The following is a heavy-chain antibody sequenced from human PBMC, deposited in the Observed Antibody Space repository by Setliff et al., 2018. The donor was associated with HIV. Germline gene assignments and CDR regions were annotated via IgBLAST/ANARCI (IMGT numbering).Heavy chain of an antibody. J-gene: IGHJ4*02. V-gene: IGHV3-33*06. D-gene: IGHD3-9*01. CDR1: GFTFNNHD. CDR2: IWHDGKNK. CDR3: AKTSNTGYLFCSDY. Sequence: GGSLRLSCAASGFTFNNHDMEWVRQAPGKGLEWVAVIWHDGKNKFYADSVKGRFTISRDNSKNTVYLQMNSLRAEDTAVYYCAKTSNTGYLFCSDYWGQGTLVTVSS.